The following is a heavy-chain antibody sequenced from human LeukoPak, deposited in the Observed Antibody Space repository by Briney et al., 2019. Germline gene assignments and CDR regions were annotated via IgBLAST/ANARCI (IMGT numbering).Heavy chain of an antibody. CDR1: GFTFSSYA. V-gene: IGHV3-23*01. D-gene: IGHD6-19*01. CDR3: AGAFSGWSPKF. Sequence: GGSLRLSCTASGFTFSSYAMTWVRQAPGKGLEWVSGISDGGGATYYADSVKGRFTLSRDNSKNTLYLQMNSLRADDTAVYYCAGAFSGWSPKFWGQGTLVTVSS. J-gene: IGHJ4*02. CDR2: ISDGGGAT.